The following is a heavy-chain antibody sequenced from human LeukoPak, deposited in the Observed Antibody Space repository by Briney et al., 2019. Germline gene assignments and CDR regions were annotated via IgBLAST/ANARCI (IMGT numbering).Heavy chain of an antibody. CDR3: ARDDEYYYDSSGYDDAFDI. CDR2: ISGYNGNT. CDR1: GYTFISYG. V-gene: IGHV1-18*01. Sequence: ASVKVSCKASGYTFISYGITWVRQAPGQGPEWMGWISGYNGNTNYAQKVQGRVTMTTDTSTSTAYMELRSLRSDDTAVYYCARDDEYYYDSSGYDDAFDIWGQGTMVTVSS. J-gene: IGHJ3*02. D-gene: IGHD3-22*01.